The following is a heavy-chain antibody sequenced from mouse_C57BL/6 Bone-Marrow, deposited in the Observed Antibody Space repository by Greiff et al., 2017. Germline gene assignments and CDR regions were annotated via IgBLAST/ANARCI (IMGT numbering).Heavy chain of an antibody. CDR3: ARSSWFAY. CDR2: IHPNSGST. CDR1: GYTFTSYW. J-gene: IGHJ3*01. V-gene: IGHV1-64*01. Sequence: QVHVKQPGAELVKPGASVKLSCKASGYTFTSYWMHWVKQRPGQGLEWIGMIHPNSGSTNYNEKFKSKATLTVDKSSSTAYMQLSSLTYEDSAVYYCARSSWFAYWGQGTLVTVSA.